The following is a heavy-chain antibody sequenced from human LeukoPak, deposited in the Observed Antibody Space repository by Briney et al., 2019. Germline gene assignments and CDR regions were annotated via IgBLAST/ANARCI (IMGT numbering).Heavy chain of an antibody. J-gene: IGHJ6*03. Sequence: ASVNVSCKASVYTFTSYYMHWVRQAPGQGLEWMGIINPSGGSTSYAQKFQGRVTMTRDTSTSTVYMELSSLRSEDTAVYYCARGPRGRSGSYIYYYYYMDVWGKGTTVTVSS. D-gene: IGHD1-26*01. CDR1: VYTFTSYY. CDR2: INPSGGST. V-gene: IGHV1-46*01. CDR3: ARGPRGRSGSYIYYYYYMDV.